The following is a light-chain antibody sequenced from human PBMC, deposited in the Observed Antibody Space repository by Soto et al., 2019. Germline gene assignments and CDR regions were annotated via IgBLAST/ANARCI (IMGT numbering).Light chain of an antibody. V-gene: IGKV3-20*01. CDR2: GAS. CDR3: KQDCSSPYT. Sequence: EIVLTQSPGTLSLSPGERATLSCRASQSVSSSYLAWYQQKPGHAPRLLIYGASSRATGIPDRFSGSGSGTDFTLTISRLDPEAFAVYYCKQDCSSPYTFGQGTELEIK. CDR1: QSVSSSY. J-gene: IGKJ2*01.